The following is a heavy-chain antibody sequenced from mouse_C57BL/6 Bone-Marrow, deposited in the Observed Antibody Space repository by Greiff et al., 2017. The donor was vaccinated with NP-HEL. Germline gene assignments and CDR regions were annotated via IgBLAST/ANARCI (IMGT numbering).Heavy chain of an antibody. D-gene: IGHD2-3*01. J-gene: IGHJ3*01. CDR1: GFNIKDDY. Sequence: EVKLQESGAELVRPGASVKLSCTASGFNIKDDYMHWVKQRPEQGLEWIGWIDPENGDTEYASKFQGKATIPADTSSNTAYLQLSSLKSEDTAVYYCTDDGYYEFAYWGQGTLVTVSA. CDR3: TDDGYYEFAY. CDR2: IDPENGDT. V-gene: IGHV14-4*01.